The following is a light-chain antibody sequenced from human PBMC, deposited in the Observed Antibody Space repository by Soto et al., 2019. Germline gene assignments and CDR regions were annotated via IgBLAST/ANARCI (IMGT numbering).Light chain of an antibody. CDR3: LQYYNSFT. CDR1: QNILYSPNNKNY. Sequence: DIVMTQSPDSLAVSLGERATINCKSSQNILYSPNNKNYLAWYQQKPGQPPKLLIYWASTRQSGVPDRFSGSGSGTDFTLTISRLQAVEVAVCYCLQYYNSFTFGEGTKVEIK. CDR2: WAS. V-gene: IGKV4-1*01. J-gene: IGKJ2*01.